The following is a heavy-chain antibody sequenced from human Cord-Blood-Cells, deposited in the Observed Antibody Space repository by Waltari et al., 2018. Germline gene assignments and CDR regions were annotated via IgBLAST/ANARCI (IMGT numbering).Heavy chain of an antibody. J-gene: IGHJ4*02. V-gene: IGHV4-39*01. Sequence: QLQLQESGPGLVKPSETLSLTCTVSGGPISSSSYYWGWIRQPPGKGLEWIGSIYYSGSTYYNPSLKSRVTISVDTSKNQFSLKLSSVTAADTAVYYCARPIYGSVFPFDYWGQGTLVTVSS. D-gene: IGHD3-10*01. CDR1: GGPISSSSYY. CDR2: IYYSGST. CDR3: ARPIYGSVFPFDY.